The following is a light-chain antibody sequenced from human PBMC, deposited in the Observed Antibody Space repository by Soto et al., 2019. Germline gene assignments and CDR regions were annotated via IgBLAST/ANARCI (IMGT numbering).Light chain of an antibody. CDR3: GSYTISSTLMT. Sequence: QSVLTQPASVSGSPGQSITISCSGTPSDIGAYNYVSWYQHLPGKAPKVIIYDVTNRPSGVSSRFSGSKSGTTASLTISGLQAEDEANYCCGSYTISSTLMTFGGGTKLTVL. V-gene: IGLV2-14*03. CDR2: DVT. J-gene: IGLJ2*01. CDR1: PSDIGAYNY.